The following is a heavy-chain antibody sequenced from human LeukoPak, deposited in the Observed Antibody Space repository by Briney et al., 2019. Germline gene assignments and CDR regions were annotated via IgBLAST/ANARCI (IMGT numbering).Heavy chain of an antibody. CDR2: INPNSGGT. CDR3: AKRFSSGWRYAFDI. D-gene: IGHD6-19*01. J-gene: IGHJ3*02. CDR1: GYTFTGYY. V-gene: IGHV1-2*02. Sequence: ASVKVSCKASGYTFTGYYMHWVRQAPGQGLEWMGWINPNSGGTNYAQKFQGRVTMTRDTSISTAYMELSRLRSDDTAIYYCAKRFSSGWRYAFDIWGQGTMVTVSS.